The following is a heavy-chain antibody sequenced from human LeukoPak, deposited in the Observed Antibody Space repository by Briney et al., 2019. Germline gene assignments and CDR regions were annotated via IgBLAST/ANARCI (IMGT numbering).Heavy chain of an antibody. D-gene: IGHD4-11*01. Sequence: SETLSLTCTVSGGSISSYYWGWIRQPPGKGLEWIGSIYHSGSTYYNPSLKSRVTISVDTSKNQFSLKLSSVTAADTAVYYCASLVTPHKTIDYWGQGTLVTVSS. CDR2: IYHSGST. CDR3: ASLVTPHKTIDY. V-gene: IGHV4-39*07. J-gene: IGHJ4*02. CDR1: GGSISSYY.